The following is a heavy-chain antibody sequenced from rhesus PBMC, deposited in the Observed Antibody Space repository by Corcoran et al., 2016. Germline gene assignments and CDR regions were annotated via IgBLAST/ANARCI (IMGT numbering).Heavy chain of an antibody. D-gene: IGHD1-20*01. J-gene: IGHJ2*01. V-gene: IGHV4-173*01. CDR2: FTGSGGST. CDR3: ARGIAGTTSLYIDL. CDR1: GGSISSNY. Sequence: QLQPQESGPGLVKPSETLSLTCAVSGGSISSNYWSWIRQPPGKGLEWYGRFTGSGGSTDYSPSLKSRFTISTDTSKNQFSLKLSSVTAADTAVYYCARGIAGTTSLYIDLWGPGTPITISS.